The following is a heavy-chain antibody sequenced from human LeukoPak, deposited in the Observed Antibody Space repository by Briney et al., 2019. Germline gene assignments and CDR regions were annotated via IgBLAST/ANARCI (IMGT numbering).Heavy chain of an antibody. V-gene: IGHV5-51*01. D-gene: IGHD3/OR15-3a*01. CDR1: GYSFTNYW. J-gene: IGHJ4*02. CDR3: ARHSSAGLITPFDY. CDR2: IYPGDSDT. Sequence: GESLKISCKASGYSFTNYWIGWVRQMPGKGLEWMGVIYPGDSDTTYSPSFQGQVPISVDKSISTAYLQWSSLKASDTAMYYCARHSSAGLITPFDYWGQGTLVTVSS.